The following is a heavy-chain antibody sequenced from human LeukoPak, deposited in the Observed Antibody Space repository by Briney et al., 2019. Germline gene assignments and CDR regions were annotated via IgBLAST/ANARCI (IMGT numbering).Heavy chain of an antibody. CDR1: GGTFSSYT. CDR2: IIPILGIA. CDR3: ASGGGYSYGYIYYYYGMAV. V-gene: IGHV1-69*02. D-gene: IGHD5-18*01. Sequence: GASVKVSFKASGGTFSSYTISWVRQAPGQGLEWGGRIIPILGIANYAQKFQGRVTITADKSTSTAYMELRSLRSEDTAVYYCASGGGYSYGYIYYYYGMAVWGQGTTVTVSS. J-gene: IGHJ6*02.